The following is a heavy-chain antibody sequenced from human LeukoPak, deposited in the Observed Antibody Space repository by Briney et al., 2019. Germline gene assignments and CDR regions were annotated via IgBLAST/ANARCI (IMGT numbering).Heavy chain of an antibody. D-gene: IGHD2-15*01. CDR2: IIPIFGTA. Sequence: SVKVSCKASGGTFSSYAISWVRQAPGQGLEWMGGIIPIFGTANYAQKFQGRVTITADESTSTAYMELSSLRSEDTAVYYCASPTHARSCSGGSCHPPRHASDIWAQGTIATVSS. V-gene: IGHV1-69*13. CDR3: ASPTHARSCSGGSCHPPRHASDI. J-gene: IGHJ3*02. CDR1: GGTFSSYA.